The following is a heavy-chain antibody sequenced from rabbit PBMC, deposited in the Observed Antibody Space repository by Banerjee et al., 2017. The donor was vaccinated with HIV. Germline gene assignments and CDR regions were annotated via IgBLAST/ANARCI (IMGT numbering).Heavy chain of an antibody. CDR1: GFSFSSSYH. J-gene: IGHJ4*01. D-gene: IGHD7-1*01. CDR3: VRETETYAGYAGYDGAFKL. CDR2: ISYGGST. Sequence: QEQLKESGGGLVKPGASLTLTCTASGFSFSSSYHMGWVRQAPGKGLEYIGYISYGGSTYYASWAKGRFTISKTSSTTVTLQMTSLTAGDTATYFCVRETETYAGYAGYDGAFKLWGQGTLVTVS. V-gene: IGHV1S45*01.